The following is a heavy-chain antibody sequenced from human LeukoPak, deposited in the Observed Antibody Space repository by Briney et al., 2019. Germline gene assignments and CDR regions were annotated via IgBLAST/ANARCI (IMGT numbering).Heavy chain of an antibody. CDR3: ARDKARYSSGPPDI. J-gene: IGHJ3*02. CDR1: GFTFSSYS. D-gene: IGHD6-19*01. CDR2: ISSSSSYI. V-gene: IGHV3-21*01. Sequence: GGSLRLSCAASGFTFSSYSMNWVRQAPGKGLEWVSSISSSSSYIYYADSVKGRFTISRDNAKNSLYLQMNSLRAEDTAVYYCARDKARYSSGPPDIWGQGTMVTVSS.